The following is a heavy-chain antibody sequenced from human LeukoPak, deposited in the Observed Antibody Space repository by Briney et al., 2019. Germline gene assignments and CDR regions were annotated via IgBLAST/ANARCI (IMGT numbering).Heavy chain of an antibody. D-gene: IGHD4-17*01. CDR2: IYYSGST. CDR3: ARGLLSDYGDYISWFDP. J-gene: IGHJ5*02. Sequence: SETLSLTCTVSGGSISSGDYYWSWIRQPPGKGLEWIGYIYYSGSTYYNPSLKSRVTISVDTSKNQFSLKLSSVTAAVTAVYYCARGLLSDYGDYISWFDPWGQGTLVTVSS. V-gene: IGHV4-30-4*01. CDR1: GGSISSGDYY.